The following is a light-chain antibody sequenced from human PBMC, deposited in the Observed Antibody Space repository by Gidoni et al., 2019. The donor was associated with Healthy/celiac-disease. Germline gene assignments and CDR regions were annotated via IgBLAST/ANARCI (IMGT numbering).Light chain of an antibody. CDR3: QQSYSTPFT. Sequence: DIQMTQSPSSLSASVGDRVTITCRASQSISSYLNWYQQKPGQAPKLLIYAASSLQSGVPSSFSGSGSGTDFTLTISSLQPEDFATYYCQQSYSTPFTFGPGTKVDIK. CDR1: QSISSY. CDR2: AAS. V-gene: IGKV1-39*01. J-gene: IGKJ3*01.